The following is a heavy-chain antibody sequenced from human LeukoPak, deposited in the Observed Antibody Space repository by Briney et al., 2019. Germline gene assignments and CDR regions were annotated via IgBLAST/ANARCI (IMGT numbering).Heavy chain of an antibody. CDR3: ARVLDFWSGYYAASIYYYYMDV. J-gene: IGHJ6*03. V-gene: IGHV3-7*01. Sequence: GGSLRLSCAASGFTFKNHWMSWFRQAPGKGLEWVATIKQDGSENSSVVSVKGRVTISRDNAKNSLYLELNSLRAEDTAVYYCARVLDFWSGYYAASIYYYYMDVWGKGTTVIVSS. CDR2: IKQDGSEN. CDR1: GFTFKNHW. D-gene: IGHD3-3*01.